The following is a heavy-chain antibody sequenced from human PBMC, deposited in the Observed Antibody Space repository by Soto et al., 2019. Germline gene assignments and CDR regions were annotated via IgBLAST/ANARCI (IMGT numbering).Heavy chain of an antibody. D-gene: IGHD5-12*01. CDR2: IYYSGST. J-gene: IGHJ4*02. V-gene: IGHV4-59*08. CDR1: GGSISSYY. CDR3: ARGEWLRFFDY. Sequence: QVQLQESGPGLVKPSETLSLTCTVSGGSISSYYWSWIRQPPGKGLEWIGYIYYSGSTNYNPSLKSRVTTSVDTSKNQFSLKLSSVTAADTAVYYCARGEWLRFFDYWGQGTLVTVSS.